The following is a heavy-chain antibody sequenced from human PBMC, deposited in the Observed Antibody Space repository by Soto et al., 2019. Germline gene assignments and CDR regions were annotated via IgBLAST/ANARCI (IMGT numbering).Heavy chain of an antibody. CDR1: GFTFSRYW. CDR3: LARETNYFDF. CDR2: INSDGGST. V-gene: IGHV3-74*01. J-gene: IGHJ4*02. Sequence: EVQLVESGGGLVQPGGSLRLSCAGSGFTFSRYWMHWVRQAPGKGLVWVSRINSDGGSTSYADSVRGRFTISRDNAKNTVDLQMNSLRAEDTAVYYCLARETNYFDFWGQGTLVTVSS. D-gene: IGHD1-26*01.